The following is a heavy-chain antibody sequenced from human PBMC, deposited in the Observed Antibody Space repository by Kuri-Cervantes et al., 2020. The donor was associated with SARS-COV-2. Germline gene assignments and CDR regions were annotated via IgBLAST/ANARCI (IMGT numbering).Heavy chain of an antibody. Sequence: SETLSLTCTVSGGSISSHYWSWIRQPPGKGLEWIGYIYYSGSTNYNPSLKSRVTISVDTSKNQFSLRLNSVTAADTAVYYCARGINDYADYGLDYWGQGTLVTVSS. J-gene: IGHJ4*02. CDR2: IYYSGST. CDR3: ARGINDYADYGLDY. D-gene: IGHD4-17*01. CDR1: GGSISSHY. V-gene: IGHV4-59*11.